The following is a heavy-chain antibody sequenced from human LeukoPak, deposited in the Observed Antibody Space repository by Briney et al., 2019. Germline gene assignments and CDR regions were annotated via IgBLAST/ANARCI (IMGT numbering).Heavy chain of an antibody. CDR3: ARHRGYYYYYMDV. Sequence: SETLSLTCTVSGGSISSSSYYWGWIRQPPGKGLEWIGSVYYSGSTYYNPSLKSRVTISVDTSKNQFSLKLSSVTAADTAVYYCARHRGYYYYYMDVWGKGTTVTISS. CDR2: VYYSGST. V-gene: IGHV4-39*01. CDR1: GGSISSSSYY. J-gene: IGHJ6*03.